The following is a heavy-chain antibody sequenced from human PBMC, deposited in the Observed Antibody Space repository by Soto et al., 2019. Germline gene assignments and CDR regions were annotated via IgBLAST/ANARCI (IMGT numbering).Heavy chain of an antibody. CDR3: AVGRELTFDY. D-gene: IGHD3-10*01. Sequence: PSETLSLTXTVSGGSISSYYWSWIRQPPGKGLEWIGYIYYSGSTNYNPSLKSRVTISVDTSKNQFSLKLSSVTAADTAVYYCAVGRELTFDYWGQGTLVTVSS. V-gene: IGHV4-59*01. CDR2: IYYSGST. CDR1: GGSISSYY. J-gene: IGHJ4*02.